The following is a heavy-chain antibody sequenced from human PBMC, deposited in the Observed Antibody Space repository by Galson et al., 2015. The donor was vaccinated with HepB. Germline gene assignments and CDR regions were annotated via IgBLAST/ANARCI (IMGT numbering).Heavy chain of an antibody. D-gene: IGHD2-15*01. CDR3: ARGFQIVVVVAATDGLGY. V-gene: IGHV1-3*01. Sequence: SVKVSCKASGYTFTSYAMHWVRQAPGQRLEWMGWINAGNGNTKYSQKFQGRVTITRDTSASTAYMELGSLGSEDTAVYYCARGFQIVVVVAATDGLGYWGQGTLVTVSS. CDR2: INAGNGNT. J-gene: IGHJ4*02. CDR1: GYTFTSYA.